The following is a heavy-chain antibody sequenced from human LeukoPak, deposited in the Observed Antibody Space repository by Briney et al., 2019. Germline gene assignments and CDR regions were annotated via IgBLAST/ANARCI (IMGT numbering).Heavy chain of an antibody. CDR1: GDTFTGYY. Sequence: APVKVSCKASGDTFTGYYMHWVRQAPGQGLEWMGWIYPNRGGTNYAQRFQGRFTMTRDTSISTVYMELSRLRFDDTAVYYCPRARGWYNGHWGQGTLVTVSS. J-gene: IGHJ4*02. CDR3: PRARGWYNGH. D-gene: IGHD6-19*01. V-gene: IGHV1-2*02. CDR2: IYPNRGGT.